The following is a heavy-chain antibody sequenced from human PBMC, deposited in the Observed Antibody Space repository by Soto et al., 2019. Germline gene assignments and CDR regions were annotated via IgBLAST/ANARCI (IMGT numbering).Heavy chain of an antibody. CDR1: GGSISSGGHC. CDR3: ARGRIVVVPAAPHPTIQVPEDYGMDV. CDR2: IYYSGST. J-gene: IGHJ6*02. D-gene: IGHD2-2*01. Sequence: PSETLSLTCTVSGGSISSGGHCWSWIRQHPGKGLEWIGYIYYSGSTYYNPSLKSRVTISVDTSKNQFSLKLSSVTAADTAVYYCARGRIVVVPAAPHPTIQVPEDYGMDVWGQGTTVTVSS. V-gene: IGHV4-31*03.